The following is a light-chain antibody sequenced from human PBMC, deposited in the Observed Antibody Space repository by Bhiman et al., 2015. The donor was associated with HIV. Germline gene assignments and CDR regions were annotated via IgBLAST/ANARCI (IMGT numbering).Light chain of an antibody. Sequence: SYELTQPPSVSVSPGQTASITCSGDKLGDKYACWYQQKPGQSPVLVIYQNNKRPSGIPERFSGSKSGNTATLTISGTQAMDEADYYCQVWDSSTAWVFGTGTKVTVL. V-gene: IGLV3-1*01. CDR1: KLGDKY. CDR2: QNN. CDR3: QVWDSSTAWV. J-gene: IGLJ1*01.